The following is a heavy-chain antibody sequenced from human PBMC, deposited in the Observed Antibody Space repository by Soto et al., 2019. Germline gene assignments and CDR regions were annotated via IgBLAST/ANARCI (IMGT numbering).Heavy chain of an antibody. J-gene: IGHJ5*02. CDR2: INHSGST. Sequence: SETLSLTXAVYGGSFSGYYWSWIRQPPGKGLEWIGEINHSGSTNYNPSLKSRVTISVDTSKNQFSLKLSSVTAADTAVYYCARVPWQVLGWFDPWGQGTLVTVSS. CDR3: ARVPWQVLGWFDP. CDR1: GGSFSGYY. V-gene: IGHV4-34*01. D-gene: IGHD7-27*01.